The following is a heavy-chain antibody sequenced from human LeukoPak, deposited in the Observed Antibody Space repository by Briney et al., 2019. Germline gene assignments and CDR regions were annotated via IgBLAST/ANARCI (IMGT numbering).Heavy chain of an antibody. D-gene: IGHD6-13*01. Sequence: PSETLSLTCTVSGGSISSSSYYWGWIRQPPGKGLEWIGSIYYSGSTYYNPSLKSRVTISVDTSKNQFSLKLSSVTAADTAVYYCATSVIAAAGLGCWFDPRGPGNPGHRLL. V-gene: IGHV4-39*01. CDR3: ATSVIAAAGLGCWFDP. CDR1: GGSISSSSYY. CDR2: IYYSGST. J-gene: IGHJ5*02.